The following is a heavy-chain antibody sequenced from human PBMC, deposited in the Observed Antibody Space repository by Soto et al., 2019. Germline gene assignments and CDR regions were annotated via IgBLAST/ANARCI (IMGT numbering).Heavy chain of an antibody. D-gene: IGHD6-13*01. CDR3: ARECKSSSWNDALDI. CDR2: MNPNSGNT. J-gene: IGHJ3*02. V-gene: IGHV1-8*01. Sequence: QVQLVQSGAEVKKPGASVKVSCKASGYTFTSYDINWVRQATGQGLEWMGWMNPNSGNTGYAQKFQGRVTMTRNTSLRRTYMELSSLRSEDTAVYYCARECKSSSWNDALDIWGKGTRVTVSS. CDR1: GYTFTSYD.